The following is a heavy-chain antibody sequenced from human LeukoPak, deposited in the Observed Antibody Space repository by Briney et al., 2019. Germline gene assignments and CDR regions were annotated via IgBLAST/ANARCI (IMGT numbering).Heavy chain of an antibody. CDR3: ARDPRWLQGYFQH. J-gene: IGHJ1*01. D-gene: IGHD5-24*01. V-gene: IGHV1-2*06. CDR1: GYTFTGYY. CDR2: INPNSGGT. Sequence: ASVKVSCKASGYTFTGYYMHWVRQAPGQGLEWMGRINPNSGGTNYAQEFQGRVTMTRDTSISTAYMELSRLRSDDTAVYYCARDPRWLQGYFQHWGQGTLVTVSS.